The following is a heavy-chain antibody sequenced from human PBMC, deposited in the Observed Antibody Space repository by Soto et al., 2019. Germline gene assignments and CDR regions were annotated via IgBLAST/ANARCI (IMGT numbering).Heavy chain of an antibody. D-gene: IGHD6-19*01. V-gene: IGHV1-18*01. CDR1: GYTFTSYG. Sequence: ASVKVSCKASGYTFTSYGISWVRLDPGQGLEWMGWISAYNGNTNYAQKLQGRVTMTTDTSTSTAYMELRSLRSDDTAVYYCARDLIAVAGSGVAFDIWGQGTMVTVSS. J-gene: IGHJ3*02. CDR3: ARDLIAVAGSGVAFDI. CDR2: ISAYNGNT.